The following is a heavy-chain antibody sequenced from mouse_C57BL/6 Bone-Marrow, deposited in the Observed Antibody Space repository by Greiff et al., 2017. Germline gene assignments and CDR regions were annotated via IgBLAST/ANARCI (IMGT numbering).Heavy chain of an antibody. Sequence: QVHVKQSGAELVKPGASVKVSCKASGYTFTSYWMHWVKQRPGQGLEWIGRIHPSDSDTNYNQKFKGKATLTVDKSSSTAYMQLSSLTSEDFAVYYCAIGGSSWYFDVWGTGTTVTVSS. CDR2: IHPSDSDT. J-gene: IGHJ1*03. V-gene: IGHV1-74*01. D-gene: IGHD1-3*01. CDR3: AIGGSSWYFDV. CDR1: GYTFTSYW.